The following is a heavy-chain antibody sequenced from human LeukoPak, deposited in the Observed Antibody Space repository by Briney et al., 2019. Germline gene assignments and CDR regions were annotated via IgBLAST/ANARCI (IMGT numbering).Heavy chain of an antibody. J-gene: IGHJ5*02. V-gene: IGHV4-34*01. Sequence: SETLSLTCGVYGGSFSGYYYNWIRQSPGKGLEWIAEINHTGSTNYNPSLKSRVAISIDTSKNQFSLTLNSVTAADTAVYYCARGGYNIDWMKDATDHWGQGTLVTVSS. D-gene: IGHD3-9*01. CDR2: INHTGST. CDR1: GGSFSGYY. CDR3: ARGGYNIDWMKDATDH.